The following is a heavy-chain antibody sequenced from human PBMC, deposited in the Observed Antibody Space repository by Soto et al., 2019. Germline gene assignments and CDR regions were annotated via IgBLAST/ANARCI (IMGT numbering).Heavy chain of an antibody. V-gene: IGHV3-7*01. CDR1: GFTFSTYW. D-gene: IGHD2-2*01. J-gene: IGHJ4*02. CDR2: IKQDGSEI. Sequence: EVQLVESGGGLVQPGGSLRLSCAASGFTFSTYWMSWVRQAPGKGLEWVANIKQDGSEIYSVDSVKGRFTISRDNAKNSPYLQMNGLRAEDTAVYYCARGTSARNVGYFDYWGQGSRVTVSS. CDR3: ARGTSARNVGYFDY.